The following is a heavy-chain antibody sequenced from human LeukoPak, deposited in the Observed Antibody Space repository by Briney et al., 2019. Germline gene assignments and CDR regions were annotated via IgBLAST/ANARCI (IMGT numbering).Heavy chain of an antibody. Sequence: SETLSLTCTVSADAISSRYCSWIRQPPGKGLEWIGYIHYSGTTNYNPSLKSRVTISVDTSKKQFSLKLKSVTAADTAVYYCANLHYVSSGSNFDYWGQGTLVTVSS. CDR3: ANLHYVSSGSNFDY. V-gene: IGHV4-59*11. D-gene: IGHD3-22*01. J-gene: IGHJ4*02. CDR1: ADAISSRY. CDR2: IHYSGTT.